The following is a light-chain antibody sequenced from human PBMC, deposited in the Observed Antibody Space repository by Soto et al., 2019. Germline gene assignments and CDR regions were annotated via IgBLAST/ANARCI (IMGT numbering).Light chain of an antibody. CDR1: QNILYSSNNKNY. CDR2: WAS. V-gene: IGKV4-1*01. CDR3: QQYYSTPPT. Sequence: DIVMTQSPDSLAVSLGERATINCKSSQNILYSSNNKNYLAWYQQKPGQPPKLLIYWASTRESGFPDRFSGSGSGTDFTLTISSLQTEDVAVYYCQQYYSTPPTFGQGTKLEIK. J-gene: IGKJ2*01.